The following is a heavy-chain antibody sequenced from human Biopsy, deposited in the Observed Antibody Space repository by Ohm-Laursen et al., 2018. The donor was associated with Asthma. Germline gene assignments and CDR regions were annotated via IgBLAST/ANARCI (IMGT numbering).Heavy chain of an antibody. V-gene: IGHV1-3*01. D-gene: IGHD3-9*01. CDR1: GYTFISYA. Sequence: GASVKVSCKASGYTFISYAIHWVRQAPGQRLEWMGWINAGNGNTKYSQKFQGRVTITRDTSASTAYMELSSLRPEDTAVYYCARTYYDFLTGQVIDAFAIWGQGTMVTVSS. CDR2: INAGNGNT. CDR3: ARTYYDFLTGQVIDAFAI. J-gene: IGHJ3*02.